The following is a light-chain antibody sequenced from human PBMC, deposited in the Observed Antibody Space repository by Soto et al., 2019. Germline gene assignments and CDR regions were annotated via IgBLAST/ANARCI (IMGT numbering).Light chain of an antibody. CDR2: GNS. Sequence: QSVLTQPPSVSGAPGQRVTISCTGSSSNIGAGYDVHWYQQLPGTAPKLLIYGNSNRPSGVPDRFSGSKSGTSASLAITGLNAEDEADYYCQSYDSSLSGVFGGGTKLTVL. J-gene: IGLJ2*01. CDR3: QSYDSSLSGV. CDR1: SSNIGAGYD. V-gene: IGLV1-40*01.